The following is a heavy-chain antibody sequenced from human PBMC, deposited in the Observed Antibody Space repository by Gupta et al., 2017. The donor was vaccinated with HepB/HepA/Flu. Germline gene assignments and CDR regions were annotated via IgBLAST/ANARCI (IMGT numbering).Heavy chain of an antibody. D-gene: IGHD3-22*01. V-gene: IGHV3-23*01. J-gene: IGHJ4*02. CDR1: GFTFSSYA. Sequence: EVQLLESGGGLVQPGGSLRLSCAASGFTFSSYAMSWVRQAPGKGLEWVSAISGSGGSTYYADSVKGRFTISRDNSKNTLYLQMNSLRAEDTAVYYCAKSRIYYDSSGSYFDYWGQGTLVTVSS. CDR2: ISGSGGST. CDR3: AKSRIYYDSSGSYFDY.